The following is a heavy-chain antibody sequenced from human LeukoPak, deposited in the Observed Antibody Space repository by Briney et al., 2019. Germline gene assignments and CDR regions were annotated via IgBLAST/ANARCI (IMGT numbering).Heavy chain of an antibody. CDR3: ARNLWFGESSDAFDM. D-gene: IGHD3-10*01. Sequence: ASVKVSCKDSGYSFTGHYMHWVRQAPGPGLEWMGWINPKSGGTNYAQKFQGRVTMTKDTSISTAYMDMSSLRSDDTAVYYCARNLWFGESSDAFDMWGQGTMVTVSS. V-gene: IGHV1-2*02. J-gene: IGHJ3*02. CDR1: GYSFTGHY. CDR2: INPKSGGT.